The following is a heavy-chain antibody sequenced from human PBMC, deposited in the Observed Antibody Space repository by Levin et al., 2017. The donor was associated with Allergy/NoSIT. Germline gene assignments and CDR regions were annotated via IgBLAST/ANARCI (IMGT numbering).Heavy chain of an antibody. V-gene: IGHV1-18*01. J-gene: IGHJ3*02. D-gene: IGHD6-19*01. CDR2: ISGYNAKT. Sequence: ASVKVSCKASGYTFTSYGISWVRQAPGQGLEWMGWISGYNAKTNYAQKVQGRVTMTTDISTTTAYMELGSLRSDDTAVYYCARVGSSGWFQPAAFDIWGQGTMVTVSS. CDR1: GYTFTSYG. CDR3: ARVGSSGWFQPAAFDI.